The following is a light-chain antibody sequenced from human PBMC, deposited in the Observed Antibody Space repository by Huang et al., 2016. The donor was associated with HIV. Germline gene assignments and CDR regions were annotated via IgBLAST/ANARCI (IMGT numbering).Light chain of an antibody. J-gene: IGKJ4*01. CDR2: GAS. CDR1: QNITNF. V-gene: IGKV3-20*01. Sequence: DIVLTQSPGTLSLSPRDRAVLSCRASQNITNFLAWDQQKDGQPPRLLIYGASSRAIGIPDRFSGSGSGTDFTLTITGLGPQDSAVYYCQQYVSAPLTFGGGTGVEIK. CDR3: QQYVSAPLT.